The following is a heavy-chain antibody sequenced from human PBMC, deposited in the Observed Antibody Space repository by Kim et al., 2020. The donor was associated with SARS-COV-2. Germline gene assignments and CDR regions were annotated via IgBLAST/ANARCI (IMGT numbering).Heavy chain of an antibody. J-gene: IGHJ6*02. CDR2: MNPNSGNT. V-gene: IGHV1-8*01. Sequence: ASVKVSCKASGYTFTSYDINWVRQATGQGLEWMGWMNPNSGNTGYAQKFQGRVTMTRNTSISTAYMELSSLRSEDTAVYYCAGVGRLLLFGELLYSYYGMDVWGRGTTVTVSS. CDR3: AGVGRLLLFGELLYSYYGMDV. D-gene: IGHD3-10*01. CDR1: GYTFTSYD.